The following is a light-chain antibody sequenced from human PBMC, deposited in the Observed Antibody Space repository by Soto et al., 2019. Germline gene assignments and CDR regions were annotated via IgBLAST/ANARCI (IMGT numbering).Light chain of an antibody. J-gene: IGKJ1*01. Sequence: DLQMTQSPSTLSASVGDRVTITCRASQSINSWLAWYQQEPGKAPKLLIYKASSLESGVPSRFSGSGSGTEFTLTISSLQPDDFATYYCQHYNGYPPWTFGQGTKVEIK. CDR1: QSINSW. CDR2: KAS. V-gene: IGKV1-5*03. CDR3: QHYNGYPPWT.